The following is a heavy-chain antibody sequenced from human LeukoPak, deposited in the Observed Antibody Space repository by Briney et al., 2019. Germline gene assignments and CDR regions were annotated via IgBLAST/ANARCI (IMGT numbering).Heavy chain of an antibody. CDR3: AKRKFYGSGSVFVSHAFDF. V-gene: IGHV3-23*01. Sequence: PGGSLRLSCAASGFSFSSYAMSWARQTPGKGLDWVSAVSGSGTDTFYDNSVKGRFTISRDNSKNTLYLQMNDLRAEDTAIYYCAKRKFYGSGSVFVSHAFDFWGQGTMVTVSS. J-gene: IGHJ3*01. CDR1: GFSFSSYA. D-gene: IGHD3-10*01. CDR2: VSGSGTDT.